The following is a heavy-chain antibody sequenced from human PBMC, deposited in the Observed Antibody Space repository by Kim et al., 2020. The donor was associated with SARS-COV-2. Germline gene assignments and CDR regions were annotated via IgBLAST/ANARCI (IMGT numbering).Heavy chain of an antibody. CDR1: GGSISSGGYY. CDR2: IYYSGST. D-gene: IGHD3-3*01. V-gene: IGHV4-31*03. CDR3: ASASITIFGVVNYYFDY. Sequence: SETLSLTCTVSGGSISSGGYYWSWIRQHPGKGLEWIGYIYYSGSTYYNPSLKSRVTISVDTSKNQFSLKLSSVTAADTAVYYCASASITIFGVVNYYFDYWGQGTLVTVSS. J-gene: IGHJ4*02.